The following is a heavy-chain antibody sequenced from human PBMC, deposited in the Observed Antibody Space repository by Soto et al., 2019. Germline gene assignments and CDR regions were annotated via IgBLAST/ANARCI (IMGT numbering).Heavy chain of an antibody. D-gene: IGHD6-19*01. V-gene: IGHV3-33*01. CDR2: IWYDGSNK. J-gene: IGHJ4*02. CDR1: GFTFSSYG. Sequence: QVQLVESGGGVVQPGRSLRLSCAASGFTFSSYGMHWVRQAPGKGLEWVAVIWYDGSNKYYADSVKGRFTISRDNSKNTLYLQMNSLRAEDTAVYYCATDQGSGCFDYWGQGTLVTVSS. CDR3: ATDQGSGCFDY.